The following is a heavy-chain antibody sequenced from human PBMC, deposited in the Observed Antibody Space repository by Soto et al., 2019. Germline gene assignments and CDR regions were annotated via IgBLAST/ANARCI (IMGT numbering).Heavy chain of an antibody. CDR2: IYSGGST. Sequence: EVQLVESGGGLIQPGGSLRLSCAASGFTHSRNYVRWVRQAPGKGLEWVSVIYSGGSTYYADSVKGRFTISRDNSKNTLYLQMNSLRAEDTAVYYCARDRVESGYPEYFQHWGQGTLVTVSS. J-gene: IGHJ1*01. CDR1: GFTHSRNY. D-gene: IGHD3-22*01. V-gene: IGHV3-53*01. CDR3: ARDRVESGYPEYFQH.